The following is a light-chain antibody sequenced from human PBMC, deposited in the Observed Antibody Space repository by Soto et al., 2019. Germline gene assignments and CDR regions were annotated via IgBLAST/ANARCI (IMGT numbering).Light chain of an antibody. CDR2: EVT. V-gene: IGLV2-14*01. Sequence: QSVLTQPASVSGSPGQSITISCTGTGSDVGGYDYVSWYQHHPGKAPKVMIYEVTNRPSGVSNRFSGSKSGNTASLTISGLLAEDEADYYCSSYTSSSTYVFGTWPKVTVL. CDR1: GSDVGGYDY. CDR3: SSYTSSSTYV. J-gene: IGLJ1*01.